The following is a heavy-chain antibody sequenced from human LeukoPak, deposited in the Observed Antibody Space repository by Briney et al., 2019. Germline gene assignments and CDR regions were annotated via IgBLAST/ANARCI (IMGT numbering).Heavy chain of an antibody. D-gene: IGHD1-26*01. CDR2: ISGSSNYI. CDR1: GFTFSTYN. Sequence: GGSLRLSCAASGFTFSTYNMNWVRQAPGKGLEWVSSISGSSNYIYYADSVKGRFSISRDNAKNSLYLQMNSLRAEDTAVYYCARDLLGWELHYFDYWGQGTLVTVSS. V-gene: IGHV3-21*01. J-gene: IGHJ4*02. CDR3: ARDLLGWELHYFDY.